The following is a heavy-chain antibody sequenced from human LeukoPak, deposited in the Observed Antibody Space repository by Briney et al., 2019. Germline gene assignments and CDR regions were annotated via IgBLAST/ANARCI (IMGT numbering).Heavy chain of an antibody. CDR3: ARLTVNYYDSSGYYYFDY. J-gene: IGHJ4*02. Sequence: SETLSLTCTVSGGSISSGGYFWSWIRQHPGEGLEWIGYIYYSGSIYYNPSLKSRVTISVDTSKNQFSLKLSSVTAADTAVYYCARLTVNYYDSSGYYYFDYWGQGTLVTVSS. D-gene: IGHD3-22*01. CDR1: GGSISSGGYF. V-gene: IGHV4-31*03. CDR2: IYYSGSI.